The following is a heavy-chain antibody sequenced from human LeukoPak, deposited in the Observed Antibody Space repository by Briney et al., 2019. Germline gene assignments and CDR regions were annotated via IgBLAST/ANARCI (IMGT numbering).Heavy chain of an antibody. D-gene: IGHD6-19*01. CDR1: GFTFSDFY. V-gene: IGHV3-11*06. J-gene: IGHJ4*02. CDR3: ARDGSGYSSDWYIDH. CDR2: ISSSTSYT. Sequence: PGGSLRLSCAASGFTFSDFYMIWIRQAPGKGLEWLSYISSSTSYTNYADSVKGRFTISRDNARNSLYLQMNSLRAEDTAVYFCARDGSGYSSDWYIDHWGQGTPVTVSS.